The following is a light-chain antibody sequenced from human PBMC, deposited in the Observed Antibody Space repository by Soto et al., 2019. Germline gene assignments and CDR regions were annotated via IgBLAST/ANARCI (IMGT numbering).Light chain of an antibody. CDR1: QGISSA. CDR2: DAS. J-gene: IGKJ5*01. V-gene: IGKV1D-13*01. CDR3: QQFNNFPIT. Sequence: AIQLTQSPASLSASVVDRVTITCRASQGISSALAWYQQEPGKAPKLLIYDASSLESGVPSRFSGSGSGTDFTLTISSLQPEDFATYYCQQFNNFPITFGQGTRLEIK.